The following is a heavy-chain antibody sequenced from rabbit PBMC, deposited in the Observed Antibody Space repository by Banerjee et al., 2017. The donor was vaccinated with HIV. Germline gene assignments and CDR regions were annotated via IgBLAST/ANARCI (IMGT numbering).Heavy chain of an antibody. Sequence: QSLEESGGDLVKPGASLTLTCTASGFSFSSSYWICWVRQAPGKGLEWIACIYTTSGNTYYANWAKGRFTISKSSSTTVTLQMTSLTAADTATYFCARDNVGDSIPFNLWGQGTLVTVS. CDR2: IYTTSGNT. V-gene: IGHV1S40*01. D-gene: IGHD7-1*01. CDR1: GFSFSSSYW. CDR3: ARDNVGDSIPFNL. J-gene: IGHJ4*01.